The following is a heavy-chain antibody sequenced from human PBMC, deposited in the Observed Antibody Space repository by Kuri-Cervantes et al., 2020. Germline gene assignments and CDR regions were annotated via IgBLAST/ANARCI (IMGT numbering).Heavy chain of an antibody. CDR2: ISGSGGST. D-gene: IGHD1-26*01. CDR1: GFSVSSKY. Sequence: GGSLRLSCAASGFSVSSKYMSWVRQAPGKGLEWVSAISGSGGSTYYADSVKGRFTISRDNSKNTLYLQMNSLRAEDTAVYYCAVHSGSYYYFDYWGQGTLVTVSS. J-gene: IGHJ4*02. CDR3: AVHSGSYYYFDY. V-gene: IGHV3-23*01.